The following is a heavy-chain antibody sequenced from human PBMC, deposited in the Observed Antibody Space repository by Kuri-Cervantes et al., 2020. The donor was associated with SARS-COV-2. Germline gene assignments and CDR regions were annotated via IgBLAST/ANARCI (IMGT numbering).Heavy chain of an antibody. V-gene: IGHV5-10-1*01. CDR2: IDPSDSYT. CDR1: GYSFTSYW. CDR3: ARGVAARPNYYYYGMDV. J-gene: IGHJ6*02. D-gene: IGHD6-6*01. Sequence: GGSLRLSCKGSGYSFTSYWISWVRQMPGKGLEWMGRIDPSDSYTNYSPSFQGHVTISADKSIGTAYLQWSSLKASDTAMYYCARGVAARPNYYYYGMDVWGQGTTVTVSS.